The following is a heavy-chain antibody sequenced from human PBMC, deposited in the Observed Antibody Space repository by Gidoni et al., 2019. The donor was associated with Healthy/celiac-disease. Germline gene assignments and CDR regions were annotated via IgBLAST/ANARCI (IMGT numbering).Heavy chain of an antibody. Sequence: QVQLVESGGGVVQPGRSLRLSCAASGFPFSSYAMHWVRQAPGKGLEWVAVISYDGSNKYYADSVKGRFTISRDNSKNTLYLQMNSLRAEDTAVYYCARGGAAAVYFDYWGQGTLVTVSS. CDR2: ISYDGSNK. J-gene: IGHJ4*02. CDR3: ARGGAAAVYFDY. V-gene: IGHV3-30-3*01. D-gene: IGHD6-13*01. CDR1: GFPFSSYA.